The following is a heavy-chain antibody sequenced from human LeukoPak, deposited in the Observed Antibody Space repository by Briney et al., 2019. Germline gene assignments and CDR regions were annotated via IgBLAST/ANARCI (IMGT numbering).Heavy chain of an antibody. CDR3: ARQYCTNNVCYSVI. J-gene: IGHJ3*02. V-gene: IGHV5-51*01. Sequence: RRGESLKISCKGSGYSFTSYWIGWVRQMPGKGLEWMGIIYPGDSDTRYSPSFQGQVTISADKSISTAYLQWSSLKASDTAMYYCARQYCTNNVCYSVIWGQGTMVTVSS. CDR1: GYSFTSYW. D-gene: IGHD2-8*01. CDR2: IYPGDSDT.